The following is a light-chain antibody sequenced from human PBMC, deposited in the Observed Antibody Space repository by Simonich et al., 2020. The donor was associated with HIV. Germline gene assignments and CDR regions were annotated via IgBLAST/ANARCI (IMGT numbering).Light chain of an antibody. V-gene: IGKV1-33*01. J-gene: IGKJ2*01. Sequence: DIQMTQSPSSLSASVGDRVTITCHASQDIRNYLNWYQQKAGKAPKLLIYDATNLETGVPSRFSGSGSATDFTFTISSLQPADIATYYCQQYDELPYTFGQGTKLEIK. CDR3: QQYDELPYT. CDR1: QDIRNY. CDR2: DAT.